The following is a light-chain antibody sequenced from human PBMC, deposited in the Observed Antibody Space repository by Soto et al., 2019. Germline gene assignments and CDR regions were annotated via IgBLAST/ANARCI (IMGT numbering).Light chain of an antibody. CDR2: TAS. J-gene: IGKJ3*01. Sequence: DIPMTQSPSSVSASVGDRVTIACRASQDISSWLAWYQQKPGKAPKLLVYTASSLQGGVPSRFSGSGSGTDFTLTISSLQPEDFATYYCQQANSFPFTFGPGTKVDIK. CDR3: QQANSFPFT. CDR1: QDISSW. V-gene: IGKV1-12*01.